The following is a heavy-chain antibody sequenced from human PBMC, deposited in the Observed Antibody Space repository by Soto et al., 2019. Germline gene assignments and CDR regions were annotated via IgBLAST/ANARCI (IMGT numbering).Heavy chain of an antibody. CDR2: IYPGDSDT. D-gene: IGHD1-1*01. Sequence: GESLKISCKGSGYSFTSYWIGWVRQMPGKGLEWMGIIYPGDSDTRYSPSFQGQVTISADKSISTAYLQWSSLKASDTAMYYCATLREIERLDAQNYGMDVWGQGTTVTV. V-gene: IGHV5-51*01. J-gene: IGHJ6*02. CDR1: GYSFTSYW. CDR3: ATLREIERLDAQNYGMDV.